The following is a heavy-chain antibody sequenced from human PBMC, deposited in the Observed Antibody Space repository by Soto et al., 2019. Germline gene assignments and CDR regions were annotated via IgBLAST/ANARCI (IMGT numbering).Heavy chain of an antibody. CDR3: ARRLRQSGNSWASGAFHI. V-gene: IGHV2-5*02. CDR2: IYWDDDK. D-gene: IGHD1-1*01. CDR1: GFSLSTSGVG. J-gene: IGHJ3*02. Sequence: QITLQESAPVLVRPTETLMLTCTYSGFSLSTSGVGVGWVRQPPGKALEWLAVIYWDDDKRYMPSLQNRLTITKHTPRNQVVLAMPPMLPMDPGTYYCARRLRQSGNSWASGAFHIWGHGTVVAVS.